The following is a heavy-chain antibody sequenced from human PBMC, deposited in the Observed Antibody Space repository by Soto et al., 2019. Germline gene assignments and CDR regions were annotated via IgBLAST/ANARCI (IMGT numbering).Heavy chain of an antibody. CDR3: ARHLDYYGSGSYYFHFDY. D-gene: IGHD3-10*01. CDR2: IYYSGST. Sequence: KPSETLSLTCTVSGGSISSSSYYWGWIRQPPGKGLEWIGSIYYSGSTYYNPSLKSRVTISVDTSKNQFSLKLSSVTAADTAVYYCARHLDYYGSGSYYFHFDYWGQGTLVTVSS. CDR1: GGSISSSSYY. V-gene: IGHV4-39*01. J-gene: IGHJ4*02.